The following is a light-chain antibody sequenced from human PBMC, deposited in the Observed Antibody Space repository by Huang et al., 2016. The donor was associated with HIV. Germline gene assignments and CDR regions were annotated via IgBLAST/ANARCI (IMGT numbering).Light chain of an antibody. J-gene: IGKJ2*01. CDR1: QSVGGY. CDR3: QQPGS. CDR2: DTS. V-gene: IGKV3-11*01. Sequence: EIVLTQSPATLSLSPGERATLSCRASQSVGGYLAWYQLKPGQAPRLLIYDTSTRATGNPARFSGRGSETGFTLTINSLEPEDYAVYNCQQPGSFGQGTKVDIK.